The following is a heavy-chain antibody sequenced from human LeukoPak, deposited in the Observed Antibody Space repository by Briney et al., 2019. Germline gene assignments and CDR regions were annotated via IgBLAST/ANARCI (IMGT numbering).Heavy chain of an antibody. J-gene: IGHJ5*02. CDR1: GGSISSGGYY. V-gene: IGHV4-31*03. CDR3: ASGYSSSWYEPGWFDP. CDR2: IYYSGST. D-gene: IGHD6-13*01. Sequence: SETLSLTCTVSGGSISSGGYYWSWIRQHPGKGLEWIGYIYYSGSTYYNPSLKSRVTISVDTSKNQFSLKLSSVTAADTAVYYCASGYSSSWYEPGWFDPWGQGTLVTVSS.